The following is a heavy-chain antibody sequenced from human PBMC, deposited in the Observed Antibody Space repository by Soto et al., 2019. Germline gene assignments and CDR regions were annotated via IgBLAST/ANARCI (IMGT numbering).Heavy chain of an antibody. V-gene: IGHV1-69*02. CDR1: GGTFSSYT. CDR2: IIPILGIA. J-gene: IGHJ4*02. Sequence: QVQLVQSGAEVKKPGSSVKVSCKASGGTFSSYTISWVRQAPGQGLEWMGRIIPILGIANYAQKFQGRVTITADQSTSTAYMELSSLRSEDPAVYYCARPESRYFDYWGQGTLVTVSS. CDR3: ARPESRYFDY.